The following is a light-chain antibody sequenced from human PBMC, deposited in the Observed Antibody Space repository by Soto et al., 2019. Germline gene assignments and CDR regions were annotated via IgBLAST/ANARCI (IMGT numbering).Light chain of an antibody. CDR2: RNN. CDR3: AAWDESLSGYV. CDR1: SSNIGSDY. J-gene: IGLJ1*01. Sequence: QSVLTQPPSASGTPGQRVTISCSGSSSNIGSDYVYWYQQFPGTAPKLLIYRNNQRPSGVPDRFSGSKSGTSASLAISGLRSEDEADYYCAAWDESLSGYVFGTGTKATVL. V-gene: IGLV1-47*01.